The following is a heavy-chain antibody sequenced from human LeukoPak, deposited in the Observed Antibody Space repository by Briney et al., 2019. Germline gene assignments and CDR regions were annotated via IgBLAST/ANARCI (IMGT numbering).Heavy chain of an antibody. CDR3: AKGLFMITFGGVIGDY. CDR1: GFTFSSYA. J-gene: IGHJ4*02. D-gene: IGHD3-16*02. Sequence: GGSLRLSCAASGFTFSSYAMSWVRQAPGKGLEWVSAISGSGGSTYYADSVKGRFTISRDNSKNTLYLQMNSLRAEDTAVYYCAKGLFMITFGGVIGDYWGQGTLVPVSS. V-gene: IGHV3-23*01. CDR2: ISGSGGST.